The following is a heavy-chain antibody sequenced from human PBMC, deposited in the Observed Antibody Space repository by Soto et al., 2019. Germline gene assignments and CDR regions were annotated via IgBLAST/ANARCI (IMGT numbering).Heavy chain of an antibody. J-gene: IGHJ4*02. V-gene: IGHV3-7*01. CDR1: GFTFSSYW. D-gene: IGHD2-15*01. Sequence: PGGSLRLSCAASGFTFSSYWMSWVRQAPGKGLEWVANIKQDGSEKYYVDSVKGRFTISRDNAKNSLYLQMNSLRAEDTAVYYCASYPGSCSGGSCYLYSVYDYWGQGTLVTVSS. CDR3: ASYPGSCSGGSCYLYSVYDY. CDR2: IKQDGSEK.